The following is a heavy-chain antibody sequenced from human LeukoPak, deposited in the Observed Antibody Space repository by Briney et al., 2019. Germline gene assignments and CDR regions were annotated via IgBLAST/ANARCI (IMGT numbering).Heavy chain of an antibody. D-gene: IGHD3-22*01. CDR1: GFTFSSYA. Sequence: GGSLRLSCAASGFTFSSYAMSWVRQAPGKGLEWVSAISGSGGSTYYADSVKGRFTISRDNSKNTLYLQMNSLRAEDTAVYYCAKKVNYYDSSGYYPFDYWGQGTLVTVSS. J-gene: IGHJ4*02. CDR2: ISGSGGST. V-gene: IGHV3-23*01. CDR3: AKKVNYYDSSGYYPFDY.